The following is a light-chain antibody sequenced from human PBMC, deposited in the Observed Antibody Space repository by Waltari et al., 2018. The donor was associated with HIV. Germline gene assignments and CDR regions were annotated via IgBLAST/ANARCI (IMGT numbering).Light chain of an antibody. Sequence: SSELAQDPAVSVALGQTVRITCQGDSVRSYYASWYQQQPGQAPVLVVYGENNRPSGIPDRFSGSTAGNTASLTIAGAQAEDEADYYCNSRDSSGHWFFGGGTKVTVL. CDR1: SVRSYY. CDR3: NSRDSSGHWF. V-gene: IGLV3-19*01. CDR2: GEN. J-gene: IGLJ3*02.